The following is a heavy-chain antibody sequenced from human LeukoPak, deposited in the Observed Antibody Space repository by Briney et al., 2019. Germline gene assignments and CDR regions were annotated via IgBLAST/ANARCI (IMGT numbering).Heavy chain of an antibody. D-gene: IGHD1-7*01. J-gene: IGHJ5*02. Sequence: PSETLSLTCTVSGGSISSYYWSWIRQPPGKGLEWIGYIYYSGTTNYNPSLKSRVTISVDTSKNQFSLKLSSVTAADTAVYYCARDSDWNYPGREFDPWGQGTLVTVSS. CDR1: GGSISSYY. CDR2: IYYSGTT. V-gene: IGHV4-59*12. CDR3: ARDSDWNYPGREFDP.